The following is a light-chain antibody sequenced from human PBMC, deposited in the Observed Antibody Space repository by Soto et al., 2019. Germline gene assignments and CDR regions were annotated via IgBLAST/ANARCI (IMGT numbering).Light chain of an antibody. V-gene: IGKV3-20*01. CDR3: QQYGSSPLT. Sequence: EIVLTQSPGTLSLSPGERATLSCRASQSVSSSFLGWYQQKPGQAPRLLIYDASRRATGIPDRFSGSGSGTDFTLTISRLEPEDFAVYYCQQYGSSPLTFGGGTKVEIK. J-gene: IGKJ4*01. CDR1: QSVSSSF. CDR2: DAS.